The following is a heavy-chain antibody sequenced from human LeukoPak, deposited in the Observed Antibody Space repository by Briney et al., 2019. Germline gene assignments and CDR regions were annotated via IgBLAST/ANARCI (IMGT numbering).Heavy chain of an antibody. J-gene: IGHJ4*02. CDR3: AKDRWNSYGGPDYFDY. CDR2: IRGSGGST. D-gene: IGHD5-18*01. CDR1: GFTFSSYA. Sequence: PGVSLRLSCAASGFTFSSYAMSWVRQAPGMGLEWVSAIRGSGGSTFYADSVKGRFTISRDNSKNTLYLQMNSLRAEDAAVYYCAKDRWNSYGGPDYFDYWGQGTLVTVSS. V-gene: IGHV3-23*01.